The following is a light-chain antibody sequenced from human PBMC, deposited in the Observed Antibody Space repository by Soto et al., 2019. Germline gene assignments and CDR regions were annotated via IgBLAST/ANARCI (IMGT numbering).Light chain of an antibody. CDR3: SSFTSTTTLYV. Sequence: QSVLTQPASVSGSPGQSITISCTGTSSDIGGYNYVSWYQQHPGKVPKLIIFEVTTRPSGVSNRFSGSKSGNTASLTISGLQADDEDDYYCSSFTSTTTLYVFGTGTKVTVL. CDR1: SSDIGGYNY. CDR2: EVT. V-gene: IGLV2-14*01. J-gene: IGLJ1*01.